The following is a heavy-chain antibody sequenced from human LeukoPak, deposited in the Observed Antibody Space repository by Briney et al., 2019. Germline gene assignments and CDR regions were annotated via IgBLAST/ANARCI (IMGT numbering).Heavy chain of an antibody. CDR2: IIPILGIA. CDR1: TFXXYY. V-gene: IGHV1-69*02. Sequence: TFXXYYMHWVRQAPGQGLEWMGRIIPILGIANYAQRFQGRVTITADKSTSTAYMELSSLRSEDTAVYYCAANSGSYYDYYYYGMDVWGQGTTVTVSS. J-gene: IGHJ6*02. CDR3: AANSGSYYDYYYYGMDV. D-gene: IGHD1-26*01.